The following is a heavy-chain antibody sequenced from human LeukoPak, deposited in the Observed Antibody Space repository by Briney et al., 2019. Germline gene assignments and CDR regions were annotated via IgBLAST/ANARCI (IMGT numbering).Heavy chain of an antibody. CDR2: ISGSGGST. CDR1: GFTFSTYA. Sequence: GGSLRLSCAASGFTFSTYALTWVRQAPGKELEWVSAISGSGGSTYYADSVKGRFTISRDNSKNTLYLQMNSLRAEDTAVYYCAKDRERWLQSTFDYWGQGTLVTVSS. J-gene: IGHJ4*02. CDR3: AKDRERWLQSTFDY. D-gene: IGHD5-24*01. V-gene: IGHV3-23*01.